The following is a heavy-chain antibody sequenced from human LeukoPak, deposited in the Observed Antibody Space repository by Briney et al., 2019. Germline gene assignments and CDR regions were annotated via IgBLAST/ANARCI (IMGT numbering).Heavy chain of an antibody. CDR3: ARGDNYKMLYYLEY. J-gene: IGHJ4*02. D-gene: IGHD1-1*01. Sequence: ASVKVSCKASGYIFTSYYINWVRQAPGQGLEWMGWISGYNGRTDYAQMLQGRVTMTTDTSTSTAYMELRGLTSDDTAVYYCARGDNYKMLYYLEYWGQGTLVAVSS. V-gene: IGHV1-18*01. CDR2: ISGYNGRT. CDR1: GYIFTSYY.